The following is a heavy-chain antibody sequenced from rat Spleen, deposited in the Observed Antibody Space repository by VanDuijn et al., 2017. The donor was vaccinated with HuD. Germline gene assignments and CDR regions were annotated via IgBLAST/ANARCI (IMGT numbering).Heavy chain of an antibody. CDR2: ISYDGSST. Sequence: EVQLVESGGGLVQPGRSLKLSCAASGFTFSDYNMAWVRQAPKKGLEWVATISYDGSSTYYRDSVKGRFTISRDNAKSTLYLQMDSLRSEDTATYYCARLSGYNPYDLDAWGQGVMVTVSS. D-gene: IGHD1-4*01. CDR3: ARLSGYNPYDLDA. V-gene: IGHV5-7*01. J-gene: IGHJ2*01. CDR1: GFTFSDYN.